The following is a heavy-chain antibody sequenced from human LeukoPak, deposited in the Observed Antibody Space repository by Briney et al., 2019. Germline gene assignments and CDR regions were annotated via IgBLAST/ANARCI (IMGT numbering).Heavy chain of an antibody. D-gene: IGHD3-10*01. Sequence: PGGSLRLSCEASGFAFDTYAMSWVRQVPGKGLEWVSAISGSGGSTYYADSVKGRFTISRDNSKNTLYLQMNSLRTEDTAVYYCARLTMVRGVIILDDYYYYMDVWGKGTTVTVSS. J-gene: IGHJ6*03. CDR3: ARLTMVRGVIILDDYYYYMDV. CDR2: ISGSGGST. CDR1: GFAFDTYA. V-gene: IGHV3-23*01.